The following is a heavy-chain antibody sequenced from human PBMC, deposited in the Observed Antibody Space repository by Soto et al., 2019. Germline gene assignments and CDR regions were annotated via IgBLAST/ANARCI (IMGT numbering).Heavy chain of an antibody. D-gene: IGHD6-6*01. CDR1: GYTFTSYG. Sequence: QVQLVHSGAEVKKPGASVKVSCKASGYTFTSYGITWVRQAPGQGLEWMGWISAYNGNTHYAQKLQGRVTMTTDTFTSTAYMELRSLRSDVTAVYYCARTKQPVGGGCDYWGQGTLVTVSS. CDR3: ARTKQPVGGGCDY. J-gene: IGHJ4*02. V-gene: IGHV1-18*01. CDR2: ISAYNGNT.